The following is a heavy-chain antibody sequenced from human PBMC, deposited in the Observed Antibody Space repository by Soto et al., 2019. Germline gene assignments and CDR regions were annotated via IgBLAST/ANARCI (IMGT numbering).Heavy chain of an antibody. Sequence: ASVKVSCKASGYTFTSYGISWVRQAPGQGLEWMGWISAYNGNTNYAQKLQGRVTMTTDTSTSTAYMELRSLRSDDTVVYYCARDIFGVVIIPYDYWGQGTLVTVSS. CDR2: ISAYNGNT. J-gene: IGHJ4*02. CDR1: GYTFTSYG. D-gene: IGHD3-3*01. V-gene: IGHV1-18*01. CDR3: ARDIFGVVIIPYDY.